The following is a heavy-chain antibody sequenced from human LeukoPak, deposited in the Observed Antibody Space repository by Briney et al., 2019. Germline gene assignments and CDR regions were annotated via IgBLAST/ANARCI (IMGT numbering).Heavy chain of an antibody. J-gene: IGHJ3*02. CDR1: GGSFSGYY. V-gene: IGHV4-34*01. D-gene: IGHD1-26*01. CDR3: ARDYTGGFDI. Sequence: PSETLSLTCAVYGGSFSGYYWSWIRQPPGKGLEWIGEINHSGSTNYNPSLKSRVTISVDTSKNQFSLKLSSVTAADTAVYYCARDYTGGFDIWGQGTMVTVSS. CDR2: INHSGST.